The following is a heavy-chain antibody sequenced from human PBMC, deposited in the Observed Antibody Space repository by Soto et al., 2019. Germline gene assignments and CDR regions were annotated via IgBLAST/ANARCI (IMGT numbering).Heavy chain of an antibody. CDR3: ARGLRHSSSWTENWFDP. D-gene: IGHD6-13*01. V-gene: IGHV4-34*01. CDR1: GGSFSGYY. J-gene: IGHJ5*02. Sequence: QVQLQQWGAGLLKPSETLSLTCAVYGGSFSGYYWSWIRQPPGKGLEWIGEINHSGSTNYNPSLKSRVTISVDTSKNQFSLKLSSVTAADTAVYYCARGLRHSSSWTENWFDPWGQGTLVTVSS. CDR2: INHSGST.